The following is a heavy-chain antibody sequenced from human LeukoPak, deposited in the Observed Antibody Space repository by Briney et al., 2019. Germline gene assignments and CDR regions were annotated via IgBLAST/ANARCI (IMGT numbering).Heavy chain of an antibody. V-gene: IGHV1-2*06. CDR2: INPNSGGA. Sequence: ASVKVSCKAAGYTFTGYYMHWVRQAPGQGLEWMGRINPNSGGANYAQKFQGRVTMTRDTSISTAYMELTRLRWHASASSYCAREVGVVAHQGGWFDPWGQGTLVTVSS. CDR1: GYTFTGYY. J-gene: IGHJ5*02. D-gene: IGHD2-2*01. CDR3: AREVGVVAHQGGWFDP.